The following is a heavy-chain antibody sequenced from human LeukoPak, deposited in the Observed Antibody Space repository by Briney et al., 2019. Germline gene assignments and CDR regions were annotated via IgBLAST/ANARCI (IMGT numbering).Heavy chain of an antibody. J-gene: IGHJ4*02. CDR2: IWYDGSYK. CDR1: GFIFSNYG. V-gene: IGHV3-33*01. Sequence: GGSLRLSCTASGFIFSNYGMHWVRQAPGKGLEWLTVIWYDGSYKYYTDSVKGRFTISRDQSRNTLYLQMNSLRADDAAVYYCARERAPYYFDYWGQGTPVIVPS. CDR3: ARERAPYYFDY.